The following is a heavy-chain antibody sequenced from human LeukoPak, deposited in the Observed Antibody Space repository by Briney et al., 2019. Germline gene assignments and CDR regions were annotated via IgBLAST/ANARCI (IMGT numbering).Heavy chain of an antibody. Sequence: GGTLRLSCAASGFMFRNHGMNWVRQAPGKGLEWVSFISGSGGSTHYADSVKGRFTISRDNSKNTLYLQMNSLRADDTAVYYCAKGPKQQLVGSRGKYFDYWGQGTLVTVSS. D-gene: IGHD6-13*01. CDR1: GFMFRNHG. J-gene: IGHJ4*02. CDR2: ISGSGGST. CDR3: AKGPKQQLVGSRGKYFDY. V-gene: IGHV3-23*01.